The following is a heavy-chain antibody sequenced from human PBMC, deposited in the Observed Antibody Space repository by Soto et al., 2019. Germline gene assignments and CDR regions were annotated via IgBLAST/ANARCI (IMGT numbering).Heavy chain of an antibody. Sequence: QFQLQESGPGLVKPSETLSLTCTVSGGSISHYHWNWIRQAPGKGMEWIGYIFYNGSTHYNPTLTSRVTISVDMSKNRLSLTLTSVTAADTAVYYCARSFYPWGQGTLVTVSS. CDR2: IFYNGST. J-gene: IGHJ5*02. CDR3: ARSFYP. CDR1: GGSISHYH. V-gene: IGHV4-59*01.